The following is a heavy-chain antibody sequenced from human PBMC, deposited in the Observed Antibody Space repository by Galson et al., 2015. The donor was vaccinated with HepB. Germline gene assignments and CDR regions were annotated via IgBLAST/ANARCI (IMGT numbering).Heavy chain of an antibody. D-gene: IGHD3-9*01. CDR2: ISSSSSTTI. Sequence: SLRLSCAASGCTFNGYSMNWVRQAPGKGLEWLSYISSSSSTTIYYADAVKGRFTISRDNAKSSLYLQMNSLRAEDTAVYYCARERGSIFSQLFYFDYWGQGALVTVSS. J-gene: IGHJ4*02. CDR1: GCTFNGYS. CDR3: ARERGSIFSQLFYFDY. V-gene: IGHV3-48*04.